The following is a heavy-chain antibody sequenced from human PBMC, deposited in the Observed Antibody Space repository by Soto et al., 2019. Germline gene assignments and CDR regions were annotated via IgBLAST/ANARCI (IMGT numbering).Heavy chain of an antibody. J-gene: IGHJ4*02. CDR3: ARVVYYDSSGYQY. CDR1: GFTFSSYN. V-gene: IGHV3-21*01. D-gene: IGHD3-22*01. CDR2: ISGSSSYI. Sequence: GGSLRLSCAASGFTFSSYNMNWVRQAPGKGLEWVSSISGSSSYIYYADSVKGRFTISRDNAKNSLYLQMNSLRAEDTAVYYCARVVYYDSSGYQYWGQGTLVTVSS.